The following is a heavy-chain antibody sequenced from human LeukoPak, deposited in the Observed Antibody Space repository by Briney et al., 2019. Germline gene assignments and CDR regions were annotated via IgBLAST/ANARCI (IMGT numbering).Heavy chain of an antibody. D-gene: IGHD3-16*01. CDR1: GGSFSGYY. V-gene: IGHV4-34*01. J-gene: IGHJ4*02. CDR2: INHSGST. CDR3: AGGWGNFDY. Sequence: SETLSLTCAVYGGSFSGYYWSWIRQPPGKGLEWIGEINHSGSTTYNPSLKSRITISVDTSKNQFSLKLSSVTAVDTAVYYCAGGWGNFDYWGQGTLVTVSS.